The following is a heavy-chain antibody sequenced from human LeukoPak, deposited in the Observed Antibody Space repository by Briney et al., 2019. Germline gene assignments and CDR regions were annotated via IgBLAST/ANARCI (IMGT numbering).Heavy chain of an antibody. CDR3: ARAPNDFGDYPFDS. CDR1: GGTFSSYA. Sequence: GASVKVSCKASGGTFSSYAISWVRQAPGQGLEWMGRIIPIFGTTDYAQKFQDRVTFAADRSTSTTYMDLSSLTSEDTAVYYCARAPNDFGDYPFDSWGQGTLVTVSS. J-gene: IGHJ4*02. V-gene: IGHV1-69*06. CDR2: IIPIFGTT. D-gene: IGHD4-17*01.